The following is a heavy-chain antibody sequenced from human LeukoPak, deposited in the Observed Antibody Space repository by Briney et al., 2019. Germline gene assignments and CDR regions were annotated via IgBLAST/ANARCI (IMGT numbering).Heavy chain of an antibody. CDR1: GGSITTDSYY. V-gene: IGHV4-31*03. CDR2: IYYSGST. Sequence: SETLSLTCTVSGGSITTDSYYWNWIRQHPGKGLEWIGYIYYSGSTYYNPSLKSRVTISVDTSKNQFSLKLSSVTAADTAVYYCARHAAFAEYQSHLTHFDYWGQGTLVTVSS. CDR3: ARHAAFAEYQSHLTHFDY. D-gene: IGHD2-2*01. J-gene: IGHJ4*02.